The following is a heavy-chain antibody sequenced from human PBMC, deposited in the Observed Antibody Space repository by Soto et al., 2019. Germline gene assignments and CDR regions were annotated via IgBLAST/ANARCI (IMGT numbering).Heavy chain of an antibody. V-gene: IGHV4-38-2*01. CDR3: ARGAATVTPGWFDP. CDR1: GYSISSGYY. J-gene: IGHJ5*02. CDR2: IYHSGST. Sequence: SETLSLTCAVSGYSISSGYYWGWIRQTPGKGLEWIASIYHSGSTYYNPSLKSRVTISVDTSKNQFSLKLTSVTAADTAVYYCARGAATVTPGWFDPW. D-gene: IGHD4-17*01.